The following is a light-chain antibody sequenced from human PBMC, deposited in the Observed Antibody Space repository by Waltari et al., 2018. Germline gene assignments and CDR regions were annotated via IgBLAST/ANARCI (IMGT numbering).Light chain of an antibody. CDR3: QLWDSRSNHLV. CDR2: DDS. Sequence: SYVVTQPPSGSVAPGQTATITCEGDNIERKSVHWYQQTAGQAPVLVVYDDSDRPPGIPARLSGSNSGNTATLTIRRVEAGDEADYYCQLWDSRSNHLVFGGGTKLTVL. V-gene: IGLV3-21*02. J-gene: IGLJ3*02. CDR1: NIERKS.